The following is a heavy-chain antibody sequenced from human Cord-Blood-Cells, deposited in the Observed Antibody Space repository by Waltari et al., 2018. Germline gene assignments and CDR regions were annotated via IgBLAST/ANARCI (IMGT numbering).Heavy chain of an antibody. D-gene: IGHD2-15*01. Sequence: TFSSYAISWVRQAPGQGLEWMGGIIPIFGTANYAQKFQGRVTITADESTSTAYMELSSLRSEDTAVYYCARDPGHCSGGSCYDYWGQGTLVTVSS. CDR1: TFSSYA. V-gene: IGHV1-69*01. J-gene: IGHJ4*02. CDR3: ARDPGHCSGGSCYDY. CDR2: IIPIFGTA.